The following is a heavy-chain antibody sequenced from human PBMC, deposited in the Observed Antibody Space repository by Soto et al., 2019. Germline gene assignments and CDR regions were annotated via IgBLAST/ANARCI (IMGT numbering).Heavy chain of an antibody. CDR3: AKGGPTIIFDY. CDR2: ISANGATT. J-gene: IGHJ4*02. Sequence: EVQLLESGGGLVQPGGSLRLSCAASGFTFSSYAMSWVRQAPGKGLEWVSTISANGATTYHADSVKGRLTIARDNSKNTLYLQMNSLRAEDTAVYYCAKGGPTIIFDYWGQGTLVTVSS. V-gene: IGHV3-23*01. CDR1: GFTFSSYA. D-gene: IGHD5-12*01.